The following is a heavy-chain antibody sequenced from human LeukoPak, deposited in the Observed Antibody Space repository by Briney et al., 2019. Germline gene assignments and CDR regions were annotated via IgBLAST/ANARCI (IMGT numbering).Heavy chain of an antibody. V-gene: IGHV5-51*01. Sequence: GESLKISCKGSGYSFTSYWIGWVRQMPGKGLEWMGIIYPSDSDTRYSPSFQGQVTISADKSISTAYLQWSSLKALDTAMYYCARQRRNGGIAASNDAFDIWGQGTMVTVSS. J-gene: IGHJ3*02. CDR1: GYSFTSYW. CDR2: IYPSDSDT. D-gene: IGHD6-13*01. CDR3: ARQRRNGGIAASNDAFDI.